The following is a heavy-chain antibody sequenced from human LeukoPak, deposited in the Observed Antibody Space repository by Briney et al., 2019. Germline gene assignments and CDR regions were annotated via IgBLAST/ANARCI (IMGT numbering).Heavy chain of an antibody. D-gene: IGHD3-22*01. V-gene: IGHV1-69*13. CDR3: ARDRRNYYDSSGYSDY. CDR1: GRTFSSYA. Sequence: SVKLSCKPSGRTFSSYAISWVRQAPGQGLESMGGIIPIFGTANYAQNFQGRVTITADESTSTAYMELSSLRSEDTAVYYCARDRRNYYDSSGYSDYWGQGTLVTVSS. CDR2: IIPIFGTA. J-gene: IGHJ4*02.